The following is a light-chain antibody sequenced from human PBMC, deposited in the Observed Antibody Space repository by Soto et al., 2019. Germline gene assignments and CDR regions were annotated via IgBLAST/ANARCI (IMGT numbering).Light chain of an antibody. Sequence: IVVTQSPATLSLSPGARATLSCRARQSVSSYLAWYQQRPGQAPRLLIYGASTRATGIPARFSGSESGTEFTLTISSLQSEDFAVYYCQQYNDWLTFGGGTKVDIK. CDR2: GAS. CDR1: QSVSSY. J-gene: IGKJ4*01. CDR3: QQYNDWLT. V-gene: IGKV3-15*01.